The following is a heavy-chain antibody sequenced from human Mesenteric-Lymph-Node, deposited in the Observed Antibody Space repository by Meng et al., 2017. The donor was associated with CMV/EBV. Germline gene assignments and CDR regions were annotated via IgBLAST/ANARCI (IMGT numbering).Heavy chain of an antibody. V-gene: IGHV3-23*03. J-gene: IGHJ4*02. CDR2: IYSGGSGT. Sequence: GESLKISCAASGFTFSSYAMSWVRQAPGKGLEWVSVIYSGGSGTYYADSVQGRFTISRDNSKNTLYLQMNSLRVDDTAVYYCAKVRSSGLDYGIHFHSWGQGTLVTVSS. CDR3: AKVRSSGLDYGIHFHS. CDR1: GFTFSSYA. D-gene: IGHD3-22*01.